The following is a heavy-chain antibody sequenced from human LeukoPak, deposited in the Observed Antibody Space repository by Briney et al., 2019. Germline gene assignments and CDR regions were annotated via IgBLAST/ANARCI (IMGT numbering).Heavy chain of an antibody. CDR3: ARETPMVGDNYYGMDV. J-gene: IGHJ6*02. CDR1: GITVNSYY. D-gene: IGHD3-10*02. CDR2: IYTGGSK. V-gene: IGHV3-66*01. Sequence: GGALRLFCADSGITVNSYYIHWVRQPPGNELEWVSVIYTGGSKYYADPVKGRFIISRDSSSSTVNLQLNSLRTEDTAVYYCARETPMVGDNYYGMDVWGPGTTVIVSS.